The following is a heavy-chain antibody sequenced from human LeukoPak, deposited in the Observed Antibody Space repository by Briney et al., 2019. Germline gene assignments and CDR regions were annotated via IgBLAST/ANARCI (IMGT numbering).Heavy chain of an antibody. V-gene: IGHV4-34*01. J-gene: IGHJ3*02. Sequence: SETLSLTCAVYGGSFSGYYWSWIRQPPGKGLEWIGEVNHSGSTNYNPSLKSRVTISVDTSKNQFSLKLSSVTAADTAVYYCARHLAAAGGAFDIWGQGTIVTVSS. CDR1: GGSFSGYY. CDR2: VNHSGST. D-gene: IGHD6-13*01. CDR3: ARHLAAAGGAFDI.